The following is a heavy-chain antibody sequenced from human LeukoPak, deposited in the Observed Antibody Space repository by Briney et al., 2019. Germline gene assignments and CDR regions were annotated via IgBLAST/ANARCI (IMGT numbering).Heavy chain of an antibody. CDR3: ARDPSSSYFFDY. J-gene: IGHJ4*02. CDR1: GFTFSSYS. Sequence: GGSLRLSCEGSGFTFSSYSMSWVRQAPGKGLEWVSSISSSSSYIYYADSVKGRFAISRDNAKNSLYLQMNSLRAEDTAVYYCARDPSSSYFFDYWGQGTLVTVSS. CDR2: ISSSSSYI. D-gene: IGHD6-6*01. V-gene: IGHV3-21*01.